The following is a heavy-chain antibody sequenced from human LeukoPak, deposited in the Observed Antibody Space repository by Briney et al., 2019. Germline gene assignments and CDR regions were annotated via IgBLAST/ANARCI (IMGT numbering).Heavy chain of an antibody. CDR2: IYYSGST. Sequence: SETLSLTCTVSGGSISSYYWSWIRQPPGKGLEWIGYIYYSGSTNCNPSLKSRVTISVDTSKNQFSLKLSSVTAADTAVYYCARSGTLYYYDSSGYQSSPNWFDPWGQGTLVTVSS. D-gene: IGHD3-22*01. CDR3: ARSGTLYYYDSSGYQSSPNWFDP. V-gene: IGHV4-59*08. CDR1: GGSISSYY. J-gene: IGHJ5*02.